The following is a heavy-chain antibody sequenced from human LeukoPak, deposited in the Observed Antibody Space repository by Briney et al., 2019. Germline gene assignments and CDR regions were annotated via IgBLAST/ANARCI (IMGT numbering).Heavy chain of an antibody. D-gene: IGHD4-17*01. V-gene: IGHV3-23*01. J-gene: IGHJ4*02. CDR1: GFTFSSYT. CDR3: AKGNNGDYDY. CDR2: ISGSGSGT. Sequence: GGSLRLSCAASGFTFSSYTMNWVRQAPGKGLEWVSTISGSGSGTYYADSVKGRFIISRDNSDNTLFLQMNRPRDEDTAVYYCAKGNNGDYDYWGQGTVVTVSS.